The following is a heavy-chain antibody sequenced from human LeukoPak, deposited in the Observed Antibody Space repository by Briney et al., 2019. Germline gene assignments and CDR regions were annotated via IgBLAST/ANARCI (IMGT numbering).Heavy chain of an antibody. Sequence: GASVKVSCKASGYTFTGYYMHWVRQAPGQGLEWMGRINPNSGGTNYAQKFQGRVTMTRDTSISTAYMELSRLRSDDTAVYYCAGERWRGRSTPLDYWGQGTLVTVSS. CDR3: AGERWRGRSTPLDY. V-gene: IGHV1-2*06. CDR1: GYTFTGYY. D-gene: IGHD1-1*01. J-gene: IGHJ4*02. CDR2: INPNSGGT.